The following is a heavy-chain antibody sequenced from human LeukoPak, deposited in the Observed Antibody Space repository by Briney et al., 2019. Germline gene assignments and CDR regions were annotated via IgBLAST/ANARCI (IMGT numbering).Heavy chain of an antibody. CDR3: ARSLHYYYDSSGYFDY. V-gene: IGHV4-38-2*01. J-gene: IGHJ4*02. Sequence: PSETLSLTCAVSGYSISSGYYWGWIRQPPGKGLEWIGSIHHSGSTYYNPSLKSRVTISVDTSKNQFSLKLSSVTAADTAVYYCARSLHYYYDSSGYFDYWGQGTLVTVSS. D-gene: IGHD3-22*01. CDR2: IHHSGST. CDR1: GYSISSGYY.